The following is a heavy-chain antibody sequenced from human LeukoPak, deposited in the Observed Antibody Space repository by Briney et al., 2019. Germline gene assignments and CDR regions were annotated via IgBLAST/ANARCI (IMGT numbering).Heavy chain of an antibody. CDR1: GGSFSGYY. J-gene: IGHJ4*02. CDR2: INHSGST. V-gene: IGHV4-34*01. CDR3: ARGLAVAGTSFGDY. D-gene: IGHD6-19*01. Sequence: SETLSLTCAVYGGSFSGYYWSWIRQPPGKGLEWIGEINHSGSTNYNPSLKSRVTLSVDTSKNQFSLKLSSVTAADTAVYYCARGLAVAGTSFGDYWGQGTLVTVSS.